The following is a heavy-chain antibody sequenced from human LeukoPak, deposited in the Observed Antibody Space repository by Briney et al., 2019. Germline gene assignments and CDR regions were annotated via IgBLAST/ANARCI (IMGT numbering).Heavy chain of an antibody. CDR3: ARHPGALYDSSGYYEDY. CDR2: IYYSGST. V-gene: IGHV4-39*01. CDR1: GGSISISSYY. Sequence: SETLSLTCTVSGGSISISSYYWGWIRQPPGKGLEWIGSIYYSGSTYYNPSLKSRVTISVDTSKNQFSLKLSSVTAADTAVYYCARHPGALYDSSGYYEDYWGQGTLVTVSS. D-gene: IGHD3-22*01. J-gene: IGHJ4*02.